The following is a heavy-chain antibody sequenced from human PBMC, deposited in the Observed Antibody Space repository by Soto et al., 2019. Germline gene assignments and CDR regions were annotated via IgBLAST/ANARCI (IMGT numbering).Heavy chain of an antibody. V-gene: IGHV4-34*01. D-gene: IGHD4-17*01. Sequence: SETLSLTCAVSGGSFSGYYWSWIRQPPGKGLEWIGEINHSGSTNYNPSLQRRVTISVDTAKNHCSLKLSSVTASDTAVYYCARRYGDSPSYFDYWGQGTLVTFSS. J-gene: IGHJ4*02. CDR2: INHSGST. CDR3: ARRYGDSPSYFDY. CDR1: GGSFSGYY.